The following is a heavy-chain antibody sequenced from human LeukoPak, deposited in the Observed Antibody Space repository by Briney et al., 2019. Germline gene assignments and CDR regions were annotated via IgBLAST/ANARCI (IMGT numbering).Heavy chain of an antibody. D-gene: IGHD1-26*01. Sequence: GGSLRLSCVASGFTFSNYAMHWVRQAQGLECVALIRFDGSIKYYGDSVKGRFTISRDNSKNTVYLQMNSLRGDDTGVYYCAKGGLWELLHNAMDVWGNGTTVTVSS. V-gene: IGHV3-30*02. CDR2: IRFDGSIK. J-gene: IGHJ6*03. CDR1: GFTFSNYA. CDR3: AKGGLWELLHNAMDV.